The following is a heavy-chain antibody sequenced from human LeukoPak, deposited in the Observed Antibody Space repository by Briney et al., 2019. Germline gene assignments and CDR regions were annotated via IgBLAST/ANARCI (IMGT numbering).Heavy chain of an antibody. CDR1: GFIFSNYA. Sequence: PGGSLRLSCVASGFIFSNYAMNWVRQAPGKGLEWVSVIYSDGTTYYAESVKGRFTISRDNSKNTLYLQMNSLRVEDTAVYYCARDQNAFDYWGRGTLVTVSS. CDR2: IYSDGTT. V-gene: IGHV3-53*01. J-gene: IGHJ4*02. CDR3: ARDQNAFDY.